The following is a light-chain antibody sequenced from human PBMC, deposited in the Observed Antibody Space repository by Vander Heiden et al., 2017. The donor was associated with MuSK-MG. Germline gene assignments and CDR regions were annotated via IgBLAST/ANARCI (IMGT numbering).Light chain of an antibody. V-gene: IGLV2-11*01. CDR2: DVS. Sequence: QSALTQPRPVSGSPGHPVTISCTGTSSDVGGYNYVSWCQQHPGKAPKLMIYDVSKRPSGVPDRFSGSKSGNTAALTISGLQAEDEADYYCCSYAGSCTYVFGTGTKVTVL. J-gene: IGLJ1*01. CDR1: SSDVGGYNY. CDR3: CSYAGSCTYV.